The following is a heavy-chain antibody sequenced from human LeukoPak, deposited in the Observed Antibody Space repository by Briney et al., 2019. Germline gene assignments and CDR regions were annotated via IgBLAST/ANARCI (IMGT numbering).Heavy chain of an antibody. V-gene: IGHV3-11*01. CDR2: ISSSGSTI. D-gene: IGHD2-2*01. Sequence: GGSLRLSCAASGFTFSDYYMSWIRQAPGKGLEWVSYISSSGSTIYYADSVKGRFTISRDNAKNSLYLQMNSLRAEDTAVYYCAKDGLGSTSYNWFDPRGQGTLVTVSS. CDR1: GFTFSDYY. CDR3: AKDGLGSTSYNWFDP. J-gene: IGHJ5*02.